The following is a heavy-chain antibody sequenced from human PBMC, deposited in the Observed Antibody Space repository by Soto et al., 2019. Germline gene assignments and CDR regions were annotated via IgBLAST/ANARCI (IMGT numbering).Heavy chain of an antibody. CDR3: ATDLVGATPYYFDY. Sequence: GGSLRLSCAASGFTFSSYAMSWVRQAPGRGLEWVSAISGSGGSTYYADSVKGRFTISRDNSKNTLYLQMNSLRAEDTAVYYCATDLVGATPYYFDYWGQGTLVTVSS. CDR2: ISGSGGST. CDR1: GFTFSSYA. J-gene: IGHJ4*02. D-gene: IGHD1-26*01. V-gene: IGHV3-23*01.